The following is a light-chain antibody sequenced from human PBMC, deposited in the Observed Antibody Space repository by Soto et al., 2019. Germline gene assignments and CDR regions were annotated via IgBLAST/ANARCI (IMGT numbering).Light chain of an antibody. CDR2: GAS. Sequence: EIVLTQSPATLSVSPGERAALSCRASQSVSNNLAWYQQKPGQPPRLLIFGASTRATGIPARFSGSGSEAEFALTISPLQYEDFEVYYCQQYSVSPRTFGGGPKVHIK. CDR3: QQYSVSPRT. V-gene: IGKV3D-15*01. CDR1: QSVSNN. J-gene: IGKJ4*01.